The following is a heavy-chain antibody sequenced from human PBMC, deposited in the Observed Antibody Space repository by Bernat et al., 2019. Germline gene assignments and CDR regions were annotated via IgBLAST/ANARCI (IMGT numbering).Heavy chain of an antibody. CDR2: IRSKANSYAK. D-gene: IGHD2-21*01. J-gene: IGHJ3*02. V-gene: IGHV3-73*01. Sequence: EVQLVESGGGLVKPGGSLRLSCAASGFTFSNAWMSWVRQAPGKGLEWVGRIRSKANSYAKAFAASVKGRFTISRDDSEDTAYLQMHSLKTEDTAVYYCTRLVDIVVTSAFGIWGQGTMVTVSS. CDR3: TRLVDIVVTSAFGI. CDR1: GFTFSNAW.